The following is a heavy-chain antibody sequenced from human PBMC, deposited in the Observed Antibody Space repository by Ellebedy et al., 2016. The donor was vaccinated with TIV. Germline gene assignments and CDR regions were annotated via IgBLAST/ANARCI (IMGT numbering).Heavy chain of an antibody. J-gene: IGHJ4*02. Sequence: GESLKISXAASGFTFSDYYMSWVRQAPGKGLEWVSAISGSGGSTYYADSVKGRFTISRDNSKNTLYLQMNSLRAEDTAVYYCAKDLEWELPEGLDYWGQGTLVTVSS. D-gene: IGHD1-26*01. V-gene: IGHV3-23*01. CDR3: AKDLEWELPEGLDY. CDR2: ISGSGGST. CDR1: GFTFSDYY.